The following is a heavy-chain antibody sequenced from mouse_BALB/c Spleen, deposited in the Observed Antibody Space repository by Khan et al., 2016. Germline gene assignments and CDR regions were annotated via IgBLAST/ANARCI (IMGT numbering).Heavy chain of an antibody. V-gene: IGHV3-2*02. CDR1: GYSITSDYA. D-gene: IGHD1-2*01. J-gene: IGHJ1*01. CDR3: TRCPTATRYFGV. CDR2: IRYSGST. Sequence: VQLKESGPGLVKPSQSLSLTCTVTGYSITSDYAWNWIRQFPGNKLEWMSYIRYSGSTTYNPSLKSRISITRDTSKHQFFLQLYSVTTEDTATYYCTRCPTATRYFGVWGAGTTVTVSS.